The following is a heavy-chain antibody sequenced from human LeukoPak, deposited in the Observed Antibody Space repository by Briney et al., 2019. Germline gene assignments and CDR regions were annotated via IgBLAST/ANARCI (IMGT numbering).Heavy chain of an antibody. Sequence: GGSLRLSCAASGFTFSSYGMHWVRQAPGKGLEWVAFIRYDGSNKYYADSVKGRFTISRDNSKNTLYLQMNSLRAEDTAVYYCAKAMYCSGGSCFTVPFDYWGQGTLVTVSS. CDR1: GFTFSSYG. D-gene: IGHD2-15*01. V-gene: IGHV3-30*02. CDR3: AKAMYCSGGSCFTVPFDY. CDR2: IRYDGSNK. J-gene: IGHJ4*02.